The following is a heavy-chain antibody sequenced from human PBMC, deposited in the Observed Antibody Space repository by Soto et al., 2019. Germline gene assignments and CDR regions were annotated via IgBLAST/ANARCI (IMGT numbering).Heavy chain of an antibody. CDR1: GYTFSDYY. V-gene: IGHV1-2*02. D-gene: IGHD1-1*01. J-gene: IGHJ4*02. CDR2: INPNSGGT. CDR3: AKEPATAKPEGVDF. Sequence: ASVKVSGKASGYTFSDYYIHWVRQAPGQGLEWMGWINPNSGGTKYAPKFQGGVTMTRDTSITTAYMELSRLRSGDTAVYYCAKEPATAKPEGVDFWGQGTPVTVSS.